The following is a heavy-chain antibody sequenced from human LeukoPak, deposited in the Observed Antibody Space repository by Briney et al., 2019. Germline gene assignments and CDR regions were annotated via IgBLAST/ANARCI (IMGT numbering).Heavy chain of an antibody. V-gene: IGHV4-61*02. CDR3: ARDRSSLWFGELDAFDI. Sequence: SQTLSLTCTVSGGSISSGSYYWSWIRQPAGKGLEWIGRIYTSGSTNYNPSLKSRVTISVDTSKNQFSPKLSSVTAADTAVYYCARDRSSLWFGELDAFDIWGQGTMVTVSS. CDR1: GGSISSGSYY. CDR2: IYTSGST. J-gene: IGHJ3*02. D-gene: IGHD3-10*01.